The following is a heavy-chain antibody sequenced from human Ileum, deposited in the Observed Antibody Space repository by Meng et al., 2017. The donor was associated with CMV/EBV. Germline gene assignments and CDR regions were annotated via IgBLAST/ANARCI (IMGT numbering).Heavy chain of an antibody. J-gene: IGHJ4*02. V-gene: IGHV1-8*01. CDR1: GYTFNKYD. CDR2: MNPTSGNT. CDR3: ARGLDLPY. Sequence: ASVKVSCKASGYTFNKYDSSWVRQAPGQGREWMGSMNPTSGNTGYAQKFQGRVTMTWDTSTSTADMELSSLRSEDTARYYCARGLDLPYWGQGTLVTVSS.